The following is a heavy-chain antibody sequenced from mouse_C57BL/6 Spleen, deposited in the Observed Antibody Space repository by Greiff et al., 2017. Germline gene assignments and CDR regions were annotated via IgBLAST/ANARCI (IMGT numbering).Heavy chain of an antibody. V-gene: IGHV1-80*01. Sequence: QVQLLQSGAELVKPGASVKISCKASGYAFSSYWMNWVKQRPGKGLEWIGQIYPGDGDTNYNGKFKGKATLTADKSSSTAYMQLSSLTSEDSAVYFCARLRSVVASYYFDYWGQGTTLTVSS. D-gene: IGHD1-1*01. CDR1: GYAFSSYW. J-gene: IGHJ2*01. CDR2: IYPGDGDT. CDR3: ARLRSVVASYYFDY.